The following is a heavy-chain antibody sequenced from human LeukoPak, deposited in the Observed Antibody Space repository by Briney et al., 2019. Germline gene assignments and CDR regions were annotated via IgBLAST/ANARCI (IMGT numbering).Heavy chain of an antibody. CDR2: IYTSGST. Sequence: SETLSLTCTVSGGSISSGSYYWSWIRQPAGKGLEWIGRIYTSGSTNYNPSLKSRVTISVDTSKNQFSLKLSSVTAADTAVYYCARVQAAQAIWGQGTMVTASS. J-gene: IGHJ3*02. V-gene: IGHV4-61*02. CDR3: ARVQAAQAI. CDR1: GGSISSGSYY. D-gene: IGHD6-13*01.